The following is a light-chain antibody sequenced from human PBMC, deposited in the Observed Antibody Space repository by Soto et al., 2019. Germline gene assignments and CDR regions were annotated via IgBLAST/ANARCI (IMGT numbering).Light chain of an antibody. CDR3: SSYTTIDTYV. Sequence: LTQPASVSGSPGQSITISCTGTSSDVGGYNYVSWSQQHPGKAPKLMIYEVSNRPSGVSNRFSGSKSGNTASLTISGLQAEDEADYYCSSYTTIDTYVFGTGTKVTVL. J-gene: IGLJ1*01. CDR1: SSDVGGYNY. CDR2: EVS. V-gene: IGLV2-14*01.